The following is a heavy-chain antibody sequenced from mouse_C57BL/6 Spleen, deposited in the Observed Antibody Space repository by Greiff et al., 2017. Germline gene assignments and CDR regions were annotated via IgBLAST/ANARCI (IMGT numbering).Heavy chain of an antibody. CDR1: GYAFSRYW. CDR2: ISPGDGDT. CDR3: ARGNIYYGKRGGKEDAMDY. V-gene: IGHV1-80*01. J-gene: IGHJ4*01. D-gene: IGHD2-1*01. Sequence: QVQLKQSGAELVKPGASVKISCTASGYAFSRYWMNWVKQRPGKGLEWIGQISPGDGDTKYNGKFKGKATLTADKSSSTAYMQLSSLTSEDSAVYFCARGNIYYGKRGGKEDAMDYGGQGTSVTVSS.